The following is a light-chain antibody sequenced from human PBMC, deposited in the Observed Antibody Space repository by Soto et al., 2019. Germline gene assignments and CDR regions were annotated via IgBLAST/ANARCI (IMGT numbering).Light chain of an antibody. CDR1: QIVLYSSNNKNY. CDR3: QQYYSTPRT. V-gene: IGKV4-1*01. J-gene: IGKJ1*01. CDR2: WAS. Sequence: DIVMTQSPDSLAVSLGESATINCKSSQIVLYSSNNKNYLAWYQQKPGQPPKLLIYWASTRESGVPDRFSGSGSGTDFTPTISSLQAEDVAIYYCQQYYSTPRTFGQGTKVDI.